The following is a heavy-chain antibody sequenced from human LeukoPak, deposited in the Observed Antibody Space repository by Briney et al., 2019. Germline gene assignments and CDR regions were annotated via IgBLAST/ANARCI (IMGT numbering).Heavy chain of an antibody. D-gene: IGHD1-26*01. V-gene: IGHV3-53*01. CDR3: ARENVGATTYY. CDR1: GFTVSSNY. Sequence: GGSLRLSCAASGFTVSSNYTSWVRQAPGKGLEWVSVIYSGGSTYYADSVKGRFTISRDNSKNTLYLQMNSLRAEDTAVYYCARENVGATTYYWGQGILVTVSS. CDR2: IYSGGST. J-gene: IGHJ4*02.